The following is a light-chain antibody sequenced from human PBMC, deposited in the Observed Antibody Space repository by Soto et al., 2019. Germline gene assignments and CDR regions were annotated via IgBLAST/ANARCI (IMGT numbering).Light chain of an antibody. V-gene: IGKV3-15*01. CDR1: QSVNSN. J-gene: IGKJ4*01. CDR2: ATS. CDR3: QQYNNWPLT. Sequence: EIVMTQSPASLSVSPGERATLSCRASQSVNSNLAWYQQIPGQAPRLLIYATSTRATGVPARFSGTGSGTEFTLTISSLQSEDFAVYYCQQYNNWPLTFGGGTKVDIK.